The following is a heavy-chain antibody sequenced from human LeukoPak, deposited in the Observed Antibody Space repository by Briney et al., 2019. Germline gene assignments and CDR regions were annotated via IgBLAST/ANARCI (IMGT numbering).Heavy chain of an antibody. CDR3: ARDRKDEGIVDY. J-gene: IGHJ4*02. D-gene: IGHD5-24*01. V-gene: IGHV1-2*02. Sequence: ASVKVSCKASGYTFTGYYMHWVRQAPGQGLEWMGWINPNSGGTNYAQKFQGRVTMTRDTSISTAYMELSRLRSDDTAVYYCARDRKDEGIVDYWGRGTLVTVSS. CDR2: INPNSGGT. CDR1: GYTFTGYY.